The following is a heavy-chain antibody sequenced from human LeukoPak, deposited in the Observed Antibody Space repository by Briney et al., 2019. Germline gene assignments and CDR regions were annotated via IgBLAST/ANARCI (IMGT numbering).Heavy chain of an antibody. Sequence: GGSLRLSCAASGFTFSSYFMSWVRQAPGKGLEWVSSISSSSNYIYYTDSVKGPFTISRDNTTNSLYLHMKTLTASDTPVYYYARGGSRVTTIHMFDYWGQGAMVTVSS. CDR2: ISSSSNYI. CDR1: GFTFSSYF. V-gene: IGHV3-21*01. CDR3: ARGGSRVTTIHMFDY. J-gene: IGHJ4*02. D-gene: IGHD5-12*01.